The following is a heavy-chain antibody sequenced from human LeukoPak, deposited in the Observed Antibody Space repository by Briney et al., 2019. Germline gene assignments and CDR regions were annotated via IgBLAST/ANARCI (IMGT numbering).Heavy chain of an antibody. J-gene: IGHJ4*02. D-gene: IGHD1-20*01. V-gene: IGHV1-69*06. CDR2: IIPIFGTA. CDR1: GGTFSSYA. Sequence: GASVKVSCKASGGTFSSYAISWVRQAPGQGLEWMGGIIPIFGTANYAQKFQGRVTITADKSTSTAYMELSSLRSEDTAVYYWARDRLYNWNPGRFDYWGQGTLVTVSS. CDR3: ARDRLYNWNPGRFDY.